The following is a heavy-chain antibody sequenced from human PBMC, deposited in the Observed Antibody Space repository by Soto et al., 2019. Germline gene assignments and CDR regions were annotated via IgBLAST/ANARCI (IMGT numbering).Heavy chain of an antibody. CDR3: ARGRAQEWLGRFFDY. CDR1: GGSVSSGSYY. J-gene: IGHJ4*02. Sequence: SETLSLTCTVSGGSVSSGSYYWSWIRQPPGKGLELIGYVYYSGSTNYNPSLKSRVTISVDTSKNQFSLKLRSVTAADTAVYYCARGRAQEWLGRFFDYWGQGTRVTVSS. V-gene: IGHV4-61*01. D-gene: IGHD6-19*01. CDR2: VYYSGST.